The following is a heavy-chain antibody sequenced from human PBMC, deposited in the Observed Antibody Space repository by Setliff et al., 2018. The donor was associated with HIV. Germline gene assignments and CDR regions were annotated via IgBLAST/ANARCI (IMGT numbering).Heavy chain of an antibody. CDR3: AREGTTVTLDY. J-gene: IGHJ4*02. Sequence: SETLSLTCTLYGGSLTNYYWTWIRQPPGKGLEWIGYIYYSGSTNYNPSLKSRVTISVDTSKNQFSLKLSSVTAADTAVYYCAREGTTVTLDYWGQGTLVTVS. CDR2: IYYSGST. CDR1: GGSLTNYY. V-gene: IGHV4-59*01. D-gene: IGHD4-4*01.